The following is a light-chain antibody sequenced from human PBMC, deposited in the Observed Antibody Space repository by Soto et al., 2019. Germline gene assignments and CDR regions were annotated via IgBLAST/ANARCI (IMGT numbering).Light chain of an antibody. Sequence: SXXPXXXAXLSCRASQSVSSYLAWYQQKPGQAPRLLIYGASTGATGIPARFSGSGSGTEFILTISSLQSEDLAVYYCQQYSKWPLTFGGGTKV. CDR1: QSVSSY. CDR2: GAS. CDR3: QQYSKWPLT. V-gene: IGKV3-15*01. J-gene: IGKJ4*01.